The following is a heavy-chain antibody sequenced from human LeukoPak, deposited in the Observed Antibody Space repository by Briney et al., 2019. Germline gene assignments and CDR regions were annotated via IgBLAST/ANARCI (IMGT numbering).Heavy chain of an antibody. J-gene: IGHJ3*02. CDR2: IYPGDSDT. CDR1: GYSFTSYW. CDR3: ARMYYYDSSGHWQRGGAFDI. D-gene: IGHD3-22*01. V-gene: IGHV5-51*01. Sequence: GESLKISCKGSGYSFTSYWIGWVRQMPGKGLEWMGIIYPGDSDTRYSPSFQGQVTISADKSISTAYLQWSSLKASDTAMYYCARMYYYDSSGHWQRGGAFDIWGQGTMVTVSS.